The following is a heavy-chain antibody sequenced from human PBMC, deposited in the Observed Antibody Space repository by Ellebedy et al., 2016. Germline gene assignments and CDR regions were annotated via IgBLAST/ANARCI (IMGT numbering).Heavy chain of an antibody. CDR2: ISAYNGNA. CDR3: ARVGAYCTGSSCFDY. Sequence: ASVKVSCKASGYTFTNYGITWVRQARGQGLEWMGWISAYNGNADYAQKFQDRVTMTTDTSTSTAYMELRSLTSDDTAVYYCARVGAYCTGSSCFDYWGQGTLVTVSS. J-gene: IGHJ4*02. D-gene: IGHD2-8*02. CDR1: GYTFTNYG. V-gene: IGHV1-18*04.